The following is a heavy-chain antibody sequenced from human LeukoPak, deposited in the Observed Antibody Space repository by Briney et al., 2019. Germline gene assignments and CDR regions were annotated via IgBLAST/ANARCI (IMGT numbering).Heavy chain of an antibody. V-gene: IGHV3-23*01. CDR1: GFTFSSYA. CDR3: AKVSSNYYGSGSYQTLDY. Sequence: GGSLRLSCAASGFTFSSYAMSWVRQAPGKGLEWVSTIRGSGGSTLYADSVKGRFTISRDNSKNTLYLQMNSLRAEDTAVYYCAKVSSNYYGSGSYQTLDYWGQGTLVTVSS. D-gene: IGHD3-10*01. CDR2: IRGSGGST. J-gene: IGHJ4*02.